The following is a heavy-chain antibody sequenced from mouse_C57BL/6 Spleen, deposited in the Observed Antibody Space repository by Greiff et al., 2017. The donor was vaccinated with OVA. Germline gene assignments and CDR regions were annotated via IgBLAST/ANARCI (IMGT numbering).Heavy chain of an antibody. CDR2: IDPETGGT. V-gene: IGHV1-15*01. Sequence: VKLQQSGAELVRPGASVTLSCKASGYTFTDYEMHWVKQTPVHGLEWIGAIDPETGGTAYNQKFKGKAILTADKSSSTAYMELRSLTSEDSAVYYCTRGQSNYAWFAYWGQGTLVTVSA. CDR1: GYTFTDYE. D-gene: IGHD2-5*01. CDR3: TRGQSNYAWFAY. J-gene: IGHJ3*01.